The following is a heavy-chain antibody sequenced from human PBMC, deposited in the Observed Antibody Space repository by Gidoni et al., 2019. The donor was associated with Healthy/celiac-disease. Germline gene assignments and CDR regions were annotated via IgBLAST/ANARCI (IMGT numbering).Heavy chain of an antibody. Sequence: QVQLVESGGGVVQPGRSLRLSCAASGFTFSRYGMHWVRQDPGKGLEWVAVIWYDGSNKYYADSVKGRFTISRDNSKNTLYLQRNSLRAEDTAVYYCAREGAGGGWVFYFDYWGQGTLVTVSS. J-gene: IGHJ4*02. CDR3: AREGAGGGWVFYFDY. CDR2: IWYDGSNK. D-gene: IGHD6-19*01. CDR1: GFTFSRYG. V-gene: IGHV3-33*01.